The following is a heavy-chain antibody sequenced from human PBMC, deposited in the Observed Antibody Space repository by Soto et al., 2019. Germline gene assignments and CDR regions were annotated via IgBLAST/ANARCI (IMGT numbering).Heavy chain of an antibody. D-gene: IGHD4-17*01. J-gene: IGHJ6*03. CDR1: SGSISSSNW. Sequence: SETLSLTCAVSSGSISSSNWWSWVRQPPGKGLEWIGEIYHSGSTNYNPSLKSRVTISVDTSKNQFSLKPSSVTAADTAVYYCARGYRTVTTDYYYYMDVWGKGTTVTVSS. CDR2: IYHSGST. V-gene: IGHV4-4*02. CDR3: ARGYRTVTTDYYYYMDV.